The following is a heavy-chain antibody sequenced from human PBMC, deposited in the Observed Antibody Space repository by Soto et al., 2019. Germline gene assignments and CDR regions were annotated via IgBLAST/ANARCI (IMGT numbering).Heavy chain of an antibody. CDR3: ARKRRITMIVVARTPFDY. J-gene: IGHJ4*02. V-gene: IGHV5-10-1*01. D-gene: IGHD3-22*01. CDR2: IDPSDSYT. CDR1: GYSFTSYW. Sequence: PGESLKISCNGSGYSFTSYWISWVRQMPGKGLEWMGRIDPSDSYTNYSPSFQGHVTISADKSISTAYLQWSSLKASDTAMYYCARKRRITMIVVARTPFDYWGQGTMVTVSS.